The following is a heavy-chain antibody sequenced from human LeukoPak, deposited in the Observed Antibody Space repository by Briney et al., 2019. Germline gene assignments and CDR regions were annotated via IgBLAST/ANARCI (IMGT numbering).Heavy chain of an antibody. Sequence: PSETLSLTCTVSGGSISSGDYYWSWIRQPPGKGLEWIGNIYYSGSTDYNPSLKSRITISVDTSKNQFSLKLSSVTAADTAVYYCVRGSTLRHYQYWGQGTLVTVSS. CDR1: GGSISSGDYY. CDR3: VRGSTLRHYQY. V-gene: IGHV4-30-4*01. D-gene: IGHD3-16*01. J-gene: IGHJ4*02. CDR2: IYYSGST.